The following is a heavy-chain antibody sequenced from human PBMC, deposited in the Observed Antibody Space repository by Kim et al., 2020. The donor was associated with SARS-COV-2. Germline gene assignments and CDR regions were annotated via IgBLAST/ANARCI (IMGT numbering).Heavy chain of an antibody. V-gene: IGHV1-3*04. CDR3: ARGRGGSNDY. Sequence: ASVKVSCKASGYTFTSYGIHWVRQAPGQRFEWMGWINTASGNTRYSQKFQGRFTFTRDTSATTVYMEASSLRSEDTAVYYCARGRGGSNDYWGQGTLVTVSS. J-gene: IGHJ4*02. CDR1: GYTFTSYG. CDR2: INTASGNT. D-gene: IGHD1-26*01.